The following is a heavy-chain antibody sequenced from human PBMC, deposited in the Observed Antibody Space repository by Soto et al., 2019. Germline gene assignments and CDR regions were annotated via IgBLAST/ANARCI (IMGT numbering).Heavy chain of an antibody. J-gene: IGHJ5*02. D-gene: IGHD6-19*01. CDR2: INAGNGNT. CDR3: AWAYSSGWYDWFEP. Sequence: ASVKVSCKASGYTFTSYAMHWVRQAPGQRLEWMGWINAGNGNTKYSQKFQGRVTITRDTSASTAYMELSSMRSEDTAVYYCAWAYSSGWYDWFEPSGQATLVTVSS. V-gene: IGHV1-3*01. CDR1: GYTFTSYA.